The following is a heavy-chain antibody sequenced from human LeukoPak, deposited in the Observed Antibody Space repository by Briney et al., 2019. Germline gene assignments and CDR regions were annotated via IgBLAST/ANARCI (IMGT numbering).Heavy chain of an antibody. J-gene: IGHJ5*02. CDR2: INHSGSA. CDR1: GGSFSGYY. V-gene: IGHV4-34*01. CDR3: ARGLTMTYNWLDP. Sequence: PSETLSLTCAVYGGSFSGYYWSWIRQPPGKGLEWIGEINHSGSANYNPSLKSRVTISVDTSKNQFSLKLSSVTAADTAVYYCARGLTMTYNWLDPWGQGTLVTVSS. D-gene: IGHD3-22*01.